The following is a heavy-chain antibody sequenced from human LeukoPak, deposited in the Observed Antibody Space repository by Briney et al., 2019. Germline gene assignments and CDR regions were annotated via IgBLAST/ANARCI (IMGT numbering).Heavy chain of an antibody. CDR3: ARALDGSGSSSGLDP. J-gene: IGHJ5*02. CDR1: GGSINNCY. D-gene: IGHD3-10*01. V-gene: IGHV4-59*01. Sequence: SETLSLTCTVSGGSINNCYWSWIRQPPGKGLEWIGYIYYSGSTNYNPSLKSRVTISVDTSKNQFSLKLSSVTAADTAVYYCARALDGSGSSSGLDPWGQGTLVTVSS. CDR2: IYYSGST.